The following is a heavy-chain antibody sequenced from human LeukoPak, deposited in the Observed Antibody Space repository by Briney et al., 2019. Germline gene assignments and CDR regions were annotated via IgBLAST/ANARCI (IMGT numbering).Heavy chain of an antibody. CDR2: ISYDGSNK. Sequence: GGSLRLSCEASGFTFSTFAMIWVRQPPGKGLEWVAVISYDGSNKYYADSVKGRFTISRDNSKNTLYLQMNSLRAEDTAVYYCARVLISGSYPGGIDYWGQGTLVTVSS. CDR3: ARVLISGSYPGGIDY. J-gene: IGHJ4*02. CDR1: GFTFSTFA. V-gene: IGHV3-30*04. D-gene: IGHD1-26*01.